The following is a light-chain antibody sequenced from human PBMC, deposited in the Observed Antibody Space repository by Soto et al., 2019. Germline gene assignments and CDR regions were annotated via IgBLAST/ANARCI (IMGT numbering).Light chain of an antibody. J-gene: IGKJ4*01. CDR1: QDISNY. CDR3: QKYNSVPPT. V-gene: IGKV1-27*01. CDR2: DAS. Sequence: DIQMTQSPSSLSASVGDRVTITCRASQDISNYLAWYQQEPGKIPKLLIYDASTLQSGVPSRFSGSGSGTDFTLTISRLQPEDVATYYCQKYNSVPPTFGGGTKVDIK.